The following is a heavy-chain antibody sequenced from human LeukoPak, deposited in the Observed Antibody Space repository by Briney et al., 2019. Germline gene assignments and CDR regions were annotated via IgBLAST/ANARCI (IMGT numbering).Heavy chain of an antibody. D-gene: IGHD1-26*01. V-gene: IGHV3-21*01. CDR3: AREFQWGGHIDY. CDR1: GFTFNTYT. J-gene: IGHJ4*02. Sequence: PGGSLRLSCAASGFTFNTYTINWVRQTPGKGLEWVSCISSSSHYIYYADSVKGRFTISRDNAKNSLYLQMDSLRAEDTAVYYCAREFQWGGHIDYWGQGTLVTVSS. CDR2: ISSSSHYI.